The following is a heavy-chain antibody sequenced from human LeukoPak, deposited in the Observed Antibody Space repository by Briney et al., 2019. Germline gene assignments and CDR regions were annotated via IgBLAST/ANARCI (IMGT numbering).Heavy chain of an antibody. CDR3: ARDYKLPTAAVNKNNFDY. D-gene: IGHD6-13*01. J-gene: IGHJ4*02. Sequence: GGSLRLSCAASGFTFSSYAMRWVRQAPGKGLEWVAVISYDGSNKYYADSVKGRFTISRDNSKNTLYLQVNSLRAEDTAVYYCARDYKLPTAAVNKNNFDYWGQGTLVTVSS. CDR1: GFTFSSYA. V-gene: IGHV3-30*01. CDR2: ISYDGSNK.